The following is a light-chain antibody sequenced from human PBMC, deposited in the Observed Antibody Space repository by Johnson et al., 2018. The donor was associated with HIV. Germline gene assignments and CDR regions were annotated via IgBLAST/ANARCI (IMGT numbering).Light chain of an antibody. CDR2: DNN. CDR3: GTWDSRLSAGHV. V-gene: IGLV1-51*01. J-gene: IGLJ1*01. Sequence: QSILTQPPSVSAAPGQKVTFSCSGSTSNIGHNSVSWYQQFPGTAPKLLIYDNNTRPSGIPDRFSGPKSGTSATLGITGLQTGDEAEYFCGTWDSRLSAGHVFGTGTKVTVL. CDR1: TSNIGHNS.